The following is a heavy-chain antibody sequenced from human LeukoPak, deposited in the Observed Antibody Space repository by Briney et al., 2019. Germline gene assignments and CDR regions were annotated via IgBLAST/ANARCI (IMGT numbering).Heavy chain of an antibody. CDR1: GFTFSDYY. Sequence: GGSLRLSCVASGFTFSDYYMTWIRQAPGKGLEWVSYISSSGGTIYYADSVKGRFTISRDNAKNSLYLQMNSLRAEDTAVYYCAELGITMIGGVWGKGTTVTISS. CDR2: ISSSGGTI. CDR3: AELGITMIGGV. D-gene: IGHD3-10*02. V-gene: IGHV3-11*04. J-gene: IGHJ6*04.